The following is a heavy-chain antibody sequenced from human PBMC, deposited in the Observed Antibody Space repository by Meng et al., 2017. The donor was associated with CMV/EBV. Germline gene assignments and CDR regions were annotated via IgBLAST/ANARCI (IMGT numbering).Heavy chain of an antibody. CDR2: INHSGST. V-gene: IGHV4-34*01. CDR1: GGSFSGYY. CDR3: ARGTIFGVVWIGYFGY. D-gene: IGHD3-3*02. J-gene: IGHJ4*02. Sequence: QVQLQRWGAGLLKPSETLSLTCAVYGGSFSGYYWSWIRQPPGKGLEWIGEINHSGSTNYNPSLKSRVTISVDTSKNQFSLKLSSVTAADTAVYYCARGTIFGVVWIGYFGYWGQGTLVTVSS.